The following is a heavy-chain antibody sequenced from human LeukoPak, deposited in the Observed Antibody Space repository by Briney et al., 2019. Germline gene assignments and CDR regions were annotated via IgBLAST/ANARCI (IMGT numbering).Heavy chain of an antibody. CDR1: GGSISSGSYY. V-gene: IGHV4-61*02. D-gene: IGHD1-26*01. CDR3: ARGSRELGDLFDY. CDR2: IYTSGST. Sequence: PSETLSLTCTVSGGSISSGSYYWSWIRQPAGKGLEWIGRIYTSGSTNYNPSLKSRVTISVDTSKNQFSLKLSSVTAADTAVYYCARGSRELGDLFDYWGQGTLVTVSS. J-gene: IGHJ4*02.